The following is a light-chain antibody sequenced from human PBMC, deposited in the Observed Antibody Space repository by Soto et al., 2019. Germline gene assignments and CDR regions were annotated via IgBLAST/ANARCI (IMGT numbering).Light chain of an antibody. J-gene: IGKJ1*01. Sequence: AIRMTQSPSSFSASTGDRVTITCRASQGISSYLAWYQKKPGKAPKLLMYAASTLQSGVPSRFSGSGSGTDFTLTISSLQPEDFATYYCQQSYSTPQTFGQGTKVDIK. V-gene: IGKV1-8*01. CDR3: QQSYSTPQT. CDR2: AAS. CDR1: QGISSY.